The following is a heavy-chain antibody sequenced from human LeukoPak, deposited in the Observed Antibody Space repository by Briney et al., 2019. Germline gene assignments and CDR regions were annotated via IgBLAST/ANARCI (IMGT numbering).Heavy chain of an antibody. CDR2: IYYSGTT. CDR3: ARVQPYYYGMDV. D-gene: IGHD1-1*01. J-gene: IGHJ6*02. V-gene: IGHV4-59*12. CDR1: GDSISGYY. Sequence: SETLSLTCTVSGDSISGYYWSWIRQPPGKGLEWIGNIYYSGTTNHNPSLKSRVTISVDTSKNQFSLKLSSVTAADTAVYYRARVQPYYYGMDVWGQGTTVTVSS.